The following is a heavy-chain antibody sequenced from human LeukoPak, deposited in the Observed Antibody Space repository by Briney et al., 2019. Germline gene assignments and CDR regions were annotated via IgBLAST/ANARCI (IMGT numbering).Heavy chain of an antibody. V-gene: IGHV1-2*02. J-gene: IGHJ4*02. CDR3: TRDQVLIKSEAIQRHFDR. Sequence: ASVKVSCKASGYTFADYYIHWVRQAPGQGLEWMGWINPKTGGTNYAQRFQGRVTMTSDTPITTAYMELSRLTSDDTAVYYCTRDQVLIKSEAIQRHFDRWGQGTLVTVSA. D-gene: IGHD3-9*01. CDR2: INPKTGGT. CDR1: GYTFADYY.